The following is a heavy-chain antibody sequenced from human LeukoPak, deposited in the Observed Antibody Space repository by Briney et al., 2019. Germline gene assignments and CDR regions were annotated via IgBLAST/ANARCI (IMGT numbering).Heavy chain of an antibody. CDR1: GYTFTSYY. J-gene: IGHJ4*02. CDR2: INPSGGST. Sequence: ASVKVSCKASGYTFTSYYMHWVRQAPGQGLEWMGIINPSGGSTSYAQKLQGRVTMTTDTSTSTAYMELRSLRSDDTAVYYCARVEAVAGFDYWGQGTLVTVSS. CDR3: ARVEAVAGFDY. V-gene: IGHV1-46*01. D-gene: IGHD6-19*01.